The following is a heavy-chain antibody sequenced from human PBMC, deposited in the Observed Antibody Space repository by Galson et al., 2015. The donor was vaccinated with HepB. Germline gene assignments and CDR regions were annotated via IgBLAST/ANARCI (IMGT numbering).Heavy chain of an antibody. J-gene: IGHJ4*02. CDR3: ARDRGSVPAGGLFDY. CDR2: INPSGGST. CDR1: GYTFTSYY. D-gene: IGHD2-2*01. V-gene: IGHV1-46*03. Sequence: SVKVSCKASGYTFTSYYMHWVRQAPGQGLEWMGIINPSGGSTSYAQKFQGRVTMTRDTSTSTVYMELSSLRSEDTAVYYCARDRGSVPAGGLFDYWGQGTLVTVSS.